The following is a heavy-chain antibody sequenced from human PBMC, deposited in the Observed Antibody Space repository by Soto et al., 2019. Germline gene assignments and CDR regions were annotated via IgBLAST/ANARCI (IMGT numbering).Heavy chain of an antibody. CDR3: ARPSADAFDI. V-gene: IGHV4-39*01. J-gene: IGHJ3*02. CDR2: IYYSGRT. Sequence: QLQLQEVGPGLAKPSETLSLPCTVYGGSISISSYYWRWIRHPPGKGLERIGSIYYSGRTYYNPSLKSWVPVCVDTSKYQFSLKLSSVTGADAAVYYCARPSADAFDIWGKGTMVTVSS. CDR1: GGSISISSYY.